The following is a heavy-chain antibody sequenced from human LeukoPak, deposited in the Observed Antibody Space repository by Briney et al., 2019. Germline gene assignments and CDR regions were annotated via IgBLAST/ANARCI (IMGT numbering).Heavy chain of an antibody. V-gene: IGHV1-2*02. J-gene: IGHJ4*02. CDR2: INPNSGGT. D-gene: IGHD2-2*01. CDR1: GYTFTGYY. Sequence: ASVKVSCKASGYTFTGYYMHWVRQAPGQGLEWMGWINPNSGGTNYAQKFQGRVTMTRDTSISTAYMELSRLRSDDTAVYYCARFCSTTTCSYFDYWGQGTLVTVSS. CDR3: ARFCSTTTCSYFDY.